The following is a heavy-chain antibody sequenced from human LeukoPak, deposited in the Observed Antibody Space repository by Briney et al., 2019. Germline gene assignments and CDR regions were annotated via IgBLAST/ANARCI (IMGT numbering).Heavy chain of an antibody. J-gene: IGHJ6*03. D-gene: IGHD3-3*01. CDR2: IYHSGST. CDR3: ARSGVVSYYYMDV. CDR1: GYSISSGYY. V-gene: IGHV4-38-2*02. Sequence: SETLSLTCTVSGYSISSGYYWGWIRQSPGKGLEWIGSIYHSGSTYYNPSLKSPVTISLDTSKNQFSLKLSSVTAADTAVYYCARSGVVSYYYMDVWGKGTTVTISS.